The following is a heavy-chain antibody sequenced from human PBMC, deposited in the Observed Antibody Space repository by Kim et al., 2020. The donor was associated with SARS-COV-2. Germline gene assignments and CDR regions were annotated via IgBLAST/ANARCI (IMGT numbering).Heavy chain of an antibody. CDR2: IGGSGSPI. D-gene: IGHD3-10*01. V-gene: IGHV3-48*03. Sequence: GGSLRLSCAVSGFTFSSYEMNWVRQAPGKGLEWVSYIGGSGSPIYYTDSVKGRFTISRDNAKNSLYLQMSSLRAEDTGVYYCVTSRGVRGSGGQGTLVTVSS. CDR1: GFTFSSYE. CDR3: VTSRGVRGS. J-gene: IGHJ4*02.